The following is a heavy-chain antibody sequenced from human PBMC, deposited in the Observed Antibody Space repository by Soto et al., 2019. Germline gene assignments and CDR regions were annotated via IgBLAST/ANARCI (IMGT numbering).Heavy chain of an antibody. CDR3: ARGGIGYDILTGYYNYYYYGMDV. V-gene: IGHV4-34*01. CDR2: INHSGST. D-gene: IGHD3-9*01. Sequence: LSLTCAVYGGSFSGYYWSWIRQPPGKGLEWIGEINHSGSTNYNPSLKSRVTISVDTSKNQFSLKLSSVTAADTAVYYCARGGIGYDILTGYYNYYYYGMDVWGQGTTVTVS. J-gene: IGHJ6*02. CDR1: GGSFSGYY.